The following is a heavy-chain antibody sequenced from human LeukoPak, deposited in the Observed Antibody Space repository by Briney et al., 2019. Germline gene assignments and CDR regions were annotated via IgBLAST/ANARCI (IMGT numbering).Heavy chain of an antibody. V-gene: IGHV4-4*07. CDR2: IDTSGNT. D-gene: IGHD3-16*01. Sequence: SGTLSLTCIVSGASASYNYWSWLRLPAGKGLEWVGRIDTSGNTNYNPSLKSRVSMSMDTSKKQFSLQLTSVTAADTAVYYCAQGPWVAGGGMIDPWGQGTLVTVSS. J-gene: IGHJ5*02. CDR1: GASASYNY. CDR3: AQGPWVAGGGMIDP.